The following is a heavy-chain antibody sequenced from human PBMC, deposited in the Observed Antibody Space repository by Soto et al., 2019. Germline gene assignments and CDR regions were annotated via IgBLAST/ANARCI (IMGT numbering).Heavy chain of an antibody. Sequence: GGSLRLSCAASGFTFSSYAMSWVRQAPGKGLEWVSAISGSGGSTYYADSVKGRFTISRDNSKNTLYLQMNSLRAEDTAVYYCAKIREITMVRGVIMPDYGMDVWGQGTTVTVSS. J-gene: IGHJ6*02. D-gene: IGHD3-10*01. V-gene: IGHV3-23*01. CDR1: GFTFSSYA. CDR3: AKIREITMVRGVIMPDYGMDV. CDR2: ISGSGGST.